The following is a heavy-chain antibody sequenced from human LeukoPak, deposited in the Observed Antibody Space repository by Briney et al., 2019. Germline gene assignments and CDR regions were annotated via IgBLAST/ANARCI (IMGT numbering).Heavy chain of an antibody. V-gene: IGHV1-2*02. D-gene: IGHD3-3*01. CDR3: ARDTARITIFGVAKYMDV. Sequence: GASVKVSCKASGYTFTGYYMHWLRQAPGQGLEWMGWINPNSGGTNSAQKFQGRVTMTRDTSISRAYMELSRLRSDDTAVYYCARDTARITIFGVAKYMDVWGKGTTVTVSS. CDR1: GYTFTGYY. CDR2: INPNSGGT. J-gene: IGHJ6*03.